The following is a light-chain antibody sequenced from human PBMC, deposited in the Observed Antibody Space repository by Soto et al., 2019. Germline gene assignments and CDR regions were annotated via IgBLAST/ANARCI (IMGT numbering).Light chain of an antibody. CDR1: QSISDT. CDR3: EQYGSSPRT. V-gene: IGKV3-20*01. J-gene: IGKJ1*01. CDR2: GVS. Sequence: EIVMTQSPATLSVSPGGRATLSCRASQSISDTLAWYQQKPGQAPRLLIYGVSSRATGVPDRFSGSGSGTDFTLTISRLEPEDSAVYYCEQYGSSPRTFGQGSKVDIK.